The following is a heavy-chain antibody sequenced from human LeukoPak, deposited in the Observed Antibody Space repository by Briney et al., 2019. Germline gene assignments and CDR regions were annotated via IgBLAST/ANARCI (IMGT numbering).Heavy chain of an antibody. J-gene: IGHJ3*02. Sequence: SETLSLTCTVSGGSISSYYWSWIRQPPGKGLEWIGYIYYSGSTNYNPSLKSRVTISVDTSKNQFSLKLSSVTAADTAVYYCARARYGPGIGAAFDIWGQGTMVTVSS. CDR1: GGSISSYY. CDR3: ARARYGPGIGAAFDI. V-gene: IGHV4-59*01. CDR2: IYYSGST. D-gene: IGHD3-10*01.